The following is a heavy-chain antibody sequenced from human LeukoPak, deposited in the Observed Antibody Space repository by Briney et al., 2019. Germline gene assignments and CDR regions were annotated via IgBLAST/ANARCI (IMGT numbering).Heavy chain of an antibody. V-gene: IGHV3-21*01. CDR2: ISSSSSYI. J-gene: IGHJ6*02. CDR1: GFTFSSYS. Sequence: PGGSLGLSCAASGFTFSSYSMNWVRRAPGKGREGVSSISSSSSYIYYADSLKRRFTISRDNAKNSLYLQMNSLRAEDTAVYYCARSKKEPFYYYYGMDVWGQGTTVTVSS. D-gene: IGHD1-26*01. CDR3: ARSKKEPFYYYYGMDV.